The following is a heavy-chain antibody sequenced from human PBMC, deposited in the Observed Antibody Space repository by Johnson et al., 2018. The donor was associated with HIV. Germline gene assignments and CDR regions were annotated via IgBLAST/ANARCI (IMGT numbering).Heavy chain of an antibody. CDR1: GFTVSSNY. CDR3: ARDLIVGATRGGAFDI. CDR2: IYSGGST. Sequence: EMQLVESGGGLVQPGGSLRLSCAASGFTVSSNYMSWVRQAPGKGLEWVSVIYSGGSTYHADSVRGRFTISRDNSKNTLYLQMNSLKVEDTAVYYCARDLIVGATRGGAFDIWGQGTMVTVSS. J-gene: IGHJ3*02. D-gene: IGHD1-26*01. V-gene: IGHV3-66*01.